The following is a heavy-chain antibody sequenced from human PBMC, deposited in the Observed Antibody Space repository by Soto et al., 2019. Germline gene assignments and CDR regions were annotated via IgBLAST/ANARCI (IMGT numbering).Heavy chain of an antibody. D-gene: IGHD3-3*01. CDR2: ISSNGGST. CDR3: VKDRDYDFWSGYFNWLDP. Sequence: GGSLRLSCSASGFTFSSYAMHWVRQAPGKGLEYVSAISSNGGSTYYADSVKGRFTISRDNSKNTLYLQMSSLRAEDTAVYYCVKDRDYDFWSGYFNWLDPWGQGTLVTVSA. V-gene: IGHV3-64D*08. J-gene: IGHJ5*02. CDR1: GFTFSSYA.